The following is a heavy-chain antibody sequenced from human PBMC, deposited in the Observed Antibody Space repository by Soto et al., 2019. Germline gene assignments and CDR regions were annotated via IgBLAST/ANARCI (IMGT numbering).Heavy chain of an antibody. CDR3: ARAGSTMVRGVKLSHFYFDY. Sequence: GGSLRLSCAASGFTFSSYSMNWVRQAPGKGLEWVSYISSSSSTIYYADSVKGRFTISRDNAKNSLYLQMNSLRDEDTAVYYCARAGSTMVRGVKLSHFYFDYWGQGTLVTVSS. D-gene: IGHD3-10*01. CDR1: GFTFSSYS. J-gene: IGHJ4*02. CDR2: ISSSSSTI. V-gene: IGHV3-48*02.